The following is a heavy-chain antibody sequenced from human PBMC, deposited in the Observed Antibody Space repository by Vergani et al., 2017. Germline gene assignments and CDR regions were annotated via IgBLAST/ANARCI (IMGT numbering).Heavy chain of an antibody. CDR2: IDPSDSYT. J-gene: IGHJ6*02. Sequence: EVQLVQSGAEVKKPGESLRISCKGSGYSFTSYWISWVRQMPGKGLEWMGRIDPSDSYTNNSPSFQGHVTIAADKSSSTAYLQWSSLKASDTAMYYCARHVAYYGSGSYGMDVWGQGTTGTVSS. D-gene: IGHD3-10*01. V-gene: IGHV5-10-1*01. CDR3: ARHVAYYGSGSYGMDV. CDR1: GYSFTSYW.